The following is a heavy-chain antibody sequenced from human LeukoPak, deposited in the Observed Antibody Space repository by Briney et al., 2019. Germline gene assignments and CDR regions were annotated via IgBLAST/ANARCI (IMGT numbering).Heavy chain of an antibody. CDR3: ARVRPDTSGWYHFDY. Sequence: GGSLRLSCAASGFIVSNNYMSWVRQAPGKGLEWASIIYGGGSTYYADSVKGRFTISRDNSKNTLYLQMNSLRPEDAAVYYCARVRPDTSGWYHFDYWGQGTLVTVSS. CDR1: GFIVSNNY. J-gene: IGHJ4*02. V-gene: IGHV3-53*01. D-gene: IGHD6-19*01. CDR2: IYGGGST.